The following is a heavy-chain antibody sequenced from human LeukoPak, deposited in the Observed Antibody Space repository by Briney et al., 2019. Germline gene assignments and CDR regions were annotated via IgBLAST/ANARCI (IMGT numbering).Heavy chain of an antibody. J-gene: IGHJ4*02. Sequence: SETLSLTCIVSGDSISSYFWSWIRQPAGKGLEWIGRIYGSGSTVYNPSLKSRVTMSVDTSKNQFSLGLSSVTAADTAVYYCVREGIYDSSGYYDYWGQGTLVTVPS. D-gene: IGHD3-22*01. CDR1: GDSISSYF. CDR2: IYGSGST. V-gene: IGHV4-4*07. CDR3: VREGIYDSSGYYDY.